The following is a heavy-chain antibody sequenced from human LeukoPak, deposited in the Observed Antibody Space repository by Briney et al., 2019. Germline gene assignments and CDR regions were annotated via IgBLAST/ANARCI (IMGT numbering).Heavy chain of an antibody. V-gene: IGHV1-58*02. Sequence: SVKVSCKTSGFTFTSSAMQWVRQARGQRLEWIGWIVVGSGNTNYAQKFQERVTITRDMSTSTAYMELSSLRSEDTAVYYCAGSRITIFGVVIIHGMDVWGKGTTVTVSS. D-gene: IGHD3-3*01. CDR1: GFTFTSSA. CDR3: AGSRITIFGVVIIHGMDV. CDR2: IVVGSGNT. J-gene: IGHJ6*03.